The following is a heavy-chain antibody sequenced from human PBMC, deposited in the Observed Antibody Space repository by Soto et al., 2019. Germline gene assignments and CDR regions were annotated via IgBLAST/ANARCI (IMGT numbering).Heavy chain of an antibody. CDR2: IIPLLDIA. CDR1: GGTFSNDI. D-gene: IGHD5-12*01. V-gene: IGHV1-69*08. Sequence: QVQLVQSGAEVKKPGSSVKVSCKASGGTFSNDIITWVRQAPGQGLEWMGRIIPLLDIANYAQKFQGRVTTTPDNSTSTAYMELNSLRSEDTAVYYCLRDSPIGSTYSGYDGIDYWGQGTLVTVSS. J-gene: IGHJ4*02. CDR3: LRDSPIGSTYSGYDGIDY.